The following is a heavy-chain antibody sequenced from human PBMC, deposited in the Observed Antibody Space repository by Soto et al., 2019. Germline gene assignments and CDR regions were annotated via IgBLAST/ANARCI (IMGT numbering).Heavy chain of an antibody. D-gene: IGHD3-3*01. CDR2: MNPNSGNT. CDR1: GYTFTSYD. V-gene: IGHV1-8*01. Sequence: GASVKVSCKASGYTFTSYDINWVRQATGQGLEWMGWMNPNSGNTGYAQKFQGRVTMTRNTSISTAYMELSSLRSEDTAVYYCARRTFWSGYYYYYYGMDVWGQGTTVTVSS. CDR3: ARRTFWSGYYYYYYGMDV. J-gene: IGHJ6*02.